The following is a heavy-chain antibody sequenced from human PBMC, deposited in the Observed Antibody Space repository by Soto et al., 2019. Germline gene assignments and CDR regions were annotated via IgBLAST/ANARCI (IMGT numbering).Heavy chain of an antibody. CDR2: IYPGDSDT. D-gene: IGHD6-19*01. CDR3: ARHSIRPIAVAGVGFDP. CDR1: GYSFTSYW. J-gene: IGHJ5*02. V-gene: IGHV5-51*01. Sequence: PGESLKISCNGSGYSFTSYWIGWVRQMPGKGLEWMGIIYPGDSDTRYSPSFQGQVTISADKSISTAYLQWSSLKASDTAMYYCARHSIRPIAVAGVGFDPWGQGTPVTVSS.